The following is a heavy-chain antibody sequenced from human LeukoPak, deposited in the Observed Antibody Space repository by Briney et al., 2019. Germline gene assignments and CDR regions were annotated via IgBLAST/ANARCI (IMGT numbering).Heavy chain of an antibody. CDR2: TYYSWST. CDR1: GGSISSYY. CDR3: ARQGYDILTGYIDAFDI. D-gene: IGHD3-9*01. J-gene: IGHJ3*02. V-gene: IGHV4-59*08. Sequence: SETLSVNSTVSGGSISSYYWTWIRQPPGKGLECIGYTYYSWSTNYSPALKSRVTISIDASKDQFSLKLRSVTAADTAIYYCARQGYDILTGYIDAFDIWGQGTMVTVSS.